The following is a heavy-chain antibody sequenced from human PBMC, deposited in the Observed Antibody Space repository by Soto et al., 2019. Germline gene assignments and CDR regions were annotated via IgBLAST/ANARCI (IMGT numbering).Heavy chain of an antibody. J-gene: IGHJ5*01. CDR1: GGSISSSSYY. V-gene: IGHV4-39*02. CDR2: IYYSGST. Sequence: SETLSLTCTVSGGSISSSSYYWGWIRQPPGKGLEWIGSIYYSGSTYYNPSLKSRVTISVDTSKNQFSLKLSSVTAADTAVYYCARDGGSSWYGLFDSWGQRTLVTVSS. D-gene: IGHD6-13*01. CDR3: ARDGGSSWYGLFDS.